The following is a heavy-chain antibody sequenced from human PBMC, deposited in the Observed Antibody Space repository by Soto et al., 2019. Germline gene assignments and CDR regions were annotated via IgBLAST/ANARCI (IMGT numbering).Heavy chain of an antibody. CDR1: GFTFANYA. CDR3: ARFEGGASGTYGLDV. CDR2: LSNSGGTT. V-gene: IGHV3-23*01. J-gene: IGHJ6*02. Sequence: VQLLESGGGLVQPGGSLGLSCAGSGFTFANYAMSWVRQAPGKGLEWVSVLSNSGGTTYYADSVKGRFTISRDNFKNTLELQLDSLRAEATAIYYCARFEGGASGTYGLDVWGQGTTVTVSS. D-gene: IGHD3-10*01.